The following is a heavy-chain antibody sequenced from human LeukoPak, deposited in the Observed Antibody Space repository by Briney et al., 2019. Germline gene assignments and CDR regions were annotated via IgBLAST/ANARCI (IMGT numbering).Heavy chain of an antibody. Sequence: PGGSLRLSCAASVFTFSNSAMSWVPQAPGKGLEWGSTLSGSGITTYYADSVTGRFTISRDNSKNTLYLQMNSLRAEDTAVYYCAKGIYSSGWSYFDYWGHGTLVTVSS. CDR3: AKGIYSSGWSYFDY. CDR2: LSGSGITT. V-gene: IGHV3-23*01. D-gene: IGHD6-19*01. J-gene: IGHJ4*01. CDR1: VFTFSNSA.